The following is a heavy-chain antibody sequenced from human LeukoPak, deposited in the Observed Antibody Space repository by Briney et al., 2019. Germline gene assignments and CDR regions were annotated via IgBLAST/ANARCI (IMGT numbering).Heavy chain of an antibody. CDR2: ISYDGSNK. D-gene: IGHD7-27*01. CDR3: AGGAWGRIDY. Sequence: PGRSLRLSCAASGFTFSSYGLHWVRQAPGKGLEWVAVISYDGSNKYYADSVKGRFTISRDNSKNTLYLQMNSLRAEDTAVYYCAGGAWGRIDYWGQGTLVTVSS. CDR1: GFTFSSYG. V-gene: IGHV3-30*03. J-gene: IGHJ4*02.